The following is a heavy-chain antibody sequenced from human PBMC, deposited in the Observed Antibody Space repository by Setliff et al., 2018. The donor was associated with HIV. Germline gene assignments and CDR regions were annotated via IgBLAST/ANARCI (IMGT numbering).Heavy chain of an antibody. J-gene: IGHJ6*03. CDR3: ARHVVVFGVVIIVDYYVDV. D-gene: IGHD3-3*01. CDR2: IYYSGST. Sequence: SETLSLTCTVSGHSISSSNYYWGWIRQPPGKGLEWIGSIYYSGSTYYNPSLKSRVTISVDTSKNQFSLKLSSVTAADTAVYYCARHVVVFGVVIIVDYYVDVWGKGTTVTVSS. V-gene: IGHV4-39*01. CDR1: GHSISSSNYY.